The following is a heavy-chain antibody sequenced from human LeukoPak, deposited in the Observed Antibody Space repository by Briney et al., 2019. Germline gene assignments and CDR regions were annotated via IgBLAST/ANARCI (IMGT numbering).Heavy chain of an antibody. J-gene: IGHJ1*01. CDR2: IVVGSGNT. V-gene: IGHV1-58*02. Sequence: GTSVKVSCKASGFTFTSSAMQWVRQARGQRLEWIGWIVVGSGNTNYAQKFQERVTITRDMSTSTAYMELSSLRSEDTAVYYCARDYTGSYWAYFQYWGQGTLVTVSS. CDR1: GFTFTSSA. CDR3: ARDYTGSYWAYFQY. D-gene: IGHD1-26*01.